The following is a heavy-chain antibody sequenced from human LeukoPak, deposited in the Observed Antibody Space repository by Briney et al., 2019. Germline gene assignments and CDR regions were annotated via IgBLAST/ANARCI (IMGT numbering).Heavy chain of an antibody. J-gene: IGHJ4*02. CDR3: ARRRAASWSFDS. CDR1: GFTVSSNY. V-gene: IGHV3-66*04. CDR2: IYTDGRT. Sequence: GGSLRLSCAASGFTVSSNYMGWVRQAPGKGLERVSVIYTDGRTYSADSVKGRFTLSRDNSKNTLYLQMSSLRAEDTAVYYCARRRAASWSFDSWGQGTLVTVSS. D-gene: IGHD6-13*01.